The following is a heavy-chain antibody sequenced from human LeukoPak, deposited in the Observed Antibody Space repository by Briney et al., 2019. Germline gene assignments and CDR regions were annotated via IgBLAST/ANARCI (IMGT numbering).Heavy chain of an antibody. D-gene: IGHD3-10*01. CDR1: GFTFSSYA. V-gene: IGHV3-23*01. CDR3: AKGRGMVRGSFDY. J-gene: IGHJ4*02. CDR2: ISGSGGST. Sequence: PGGSLRLSCAASGFTFSSYAMSWVRQAPGKGLEWVSAISGSGGSTYYADSVKGRFTISRDNSKNTLYLQMNSLRVEDTAVYYCAKGRGMVRGSFDYWGQGTLVTVSS.